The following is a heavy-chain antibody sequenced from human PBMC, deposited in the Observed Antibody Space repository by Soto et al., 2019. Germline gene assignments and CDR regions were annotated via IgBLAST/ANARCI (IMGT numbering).Heavy chain of an antibody. V-gene: IGHV1-2*04. J-gene: IGHJ6*02. CDR2: INPKSGGT. Sequence: ASVKVSCKASGYSFTDYHIHWVRLAPGQGLEWLGRINPKSGGTSTTQKFQGWVTMTTDTSISTASMELTRLTSDDTAIYYCARGDSTDCSNGVCSFFYNHDMDVWGQGTTVTVSS. CDR1: GYSFTDYH. D-gene: IGHD2-8*01. CDR3: ARGDSTDCSNGVCSFFYNHDMDV.